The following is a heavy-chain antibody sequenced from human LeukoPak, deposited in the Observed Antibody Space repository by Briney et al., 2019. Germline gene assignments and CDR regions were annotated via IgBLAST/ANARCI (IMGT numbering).Heavy chain of an antibody. J-gene: IGHJ5*02. V-gene: IGHV3-48*03. D-gene: IGHD3-10*01. CDR2: ISSSGSTI. Sequence: GGSLRLSCAASGFTFSSYEMNWVRQAPGKGLEWVSYISSSGSTIHYADSVKGRFTISRDNAKNSLYLQMNSLRAEDTAVYYCARRTIWFGEFDYGSGSYGWFDPWGQGTLVTVSS. CDR1: GFTFSSYE. CDR3: ARRTIWFGEFDYGSGSYGWFDP.